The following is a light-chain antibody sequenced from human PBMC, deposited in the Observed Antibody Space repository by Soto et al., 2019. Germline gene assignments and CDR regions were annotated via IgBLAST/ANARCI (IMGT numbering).Light chain of an antibody. CDR1: QSFRSSY. V-gene: IGKV3-20*01. Sequence: EIVLTQSPGTLSLSPGERATLSCRASQSFRSSYLAWYQQKPGQAPRLLIYGASSRATGIPDRFSGSGSGTDLTLTIRRLEPEDFAVYYGQQYGSSPFTFGPGNKVDIK. CDR2: GAS. CDR3: QQYGSSPFT. J-gene: IGKJ3*01.